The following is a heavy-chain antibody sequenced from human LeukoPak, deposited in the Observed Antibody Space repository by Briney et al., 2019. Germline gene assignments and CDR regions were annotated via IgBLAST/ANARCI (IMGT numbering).Heavy chain of an antibody. CDR2: INHSGST. CDR1: GGSFSGYY. V-gene: IGHV4-34*01. D-gene: IGHD3-3*01. Sequence: SETLSLTCAVYGGSFSGYYWSWIRQPPGKGLEWIGEINHSGSTNYNPSLKSRVTISVDTSKNQFSLKLSSVTAADTAVYYRARGTYYDFWSGYYGEPAYFDYWGQGTLVTVSS. J-gene: IGHJ4*02. CDR3: ARGTYYDFWSGYYGEPAYFDY.